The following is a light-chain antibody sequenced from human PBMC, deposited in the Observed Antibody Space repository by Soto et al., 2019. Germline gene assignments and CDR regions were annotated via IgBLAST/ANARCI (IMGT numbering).Light chain of an antibody. J-gene: IGLJ1*01. CDR2: DVS. CDR1: SSDVGGYNY. Sequence: QSALTQPASVSGSPGQSITISCTGTSSDVGGYNYVSWHQQHPGKAPKLLIYDVSSRPSGVSNRFSASKSGNTASLTISGLQAADEADYYCSSYTSSITHVFGTGTKLTVL. V-gene: IGLV2-14*01. CDR3: SSYTSSITHV.